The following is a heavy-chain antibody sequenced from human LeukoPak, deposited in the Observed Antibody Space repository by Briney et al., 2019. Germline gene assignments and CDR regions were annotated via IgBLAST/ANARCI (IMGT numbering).Heavy chain of an antibody. CDR3: ARGPPLFDP. Sequence: GGSLRLSCAASGFTFTSYTMNWVRQAPGKGLEWISYIDISGDTIYYADSVEGRFTISRDNAKNSLYLQMNSLRAEGTAVYYCARGPPLFDPWGQGTLVTVSS. CDR2: IDISGDTI. V-gene: IGHV3-48*01. J-gene: IGHJ5*02. CDR1: GFTFTSYT.